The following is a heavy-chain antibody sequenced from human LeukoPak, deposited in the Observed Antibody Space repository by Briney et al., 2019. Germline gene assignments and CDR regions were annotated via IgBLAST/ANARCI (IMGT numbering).Heavy chain of an antibody. V-gene: IGHV1-18*01. D-gene: IGHD2-15*01. Sequence: GASVKVSCKASGYTFTSYGISWVRQAPGQGLEWMGWISAYNGNTNYAQKLQGRVTMTTDTSTSAAYMELRSLRSDDTAVYYCARVRYPTYYYGMDVWGQGTTVTVSS. CDR2: ISAYNGNT. J-gene: IGHJ6*02. CDR3: ARVRYPTYYYGMDV. CDR1: GYTFTSYG.